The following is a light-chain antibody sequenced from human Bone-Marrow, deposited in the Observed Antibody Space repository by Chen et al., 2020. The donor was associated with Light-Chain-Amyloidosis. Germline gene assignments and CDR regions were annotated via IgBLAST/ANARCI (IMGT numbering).Light chain of an antibody. V-gene: IGLV3-25*03. CDR1: DLPTKY. J-gene: IGLJ2*01. CDR2: RDT. Sequence: SYELTQPPSVSVSPGQTARITCSGDDLPTKYAYWYQQKPGQAPVLVIHRDTERPSGIAERFSGSSSGTTDTLTISGVQAEDEADYDCQSADSSGTYEVIFGGGTKLTVL. CDR3: QSADSSGTYEVI.